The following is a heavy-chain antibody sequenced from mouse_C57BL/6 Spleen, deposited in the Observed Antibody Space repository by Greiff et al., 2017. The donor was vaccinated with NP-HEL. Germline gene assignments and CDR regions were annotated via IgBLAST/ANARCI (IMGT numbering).Heavy chain of an antibody. Sequence: EVKLMESEGGLVQPGSSMKLSCTASGFTFSDYYMAWVRQVPEKGLEWVANINYDGSSTYYLDSLKSRFIISRDNAKNILYLQMSSLKSEDTATYYCARDPYSNWYFDVWGTGTTVTVSS. CDR3: ARDPYSNWYFDV. CDR1: GFTFSDYY. CDR2: INYDGSST. J-gene: IGHJ1*03. D-gene: IGHD2-5*01. V-gene: IGHV5-16*01.